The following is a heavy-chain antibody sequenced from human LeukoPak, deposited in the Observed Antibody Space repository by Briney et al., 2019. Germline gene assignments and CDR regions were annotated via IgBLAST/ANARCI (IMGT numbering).Heavy chain of an antibody. D-gene: IGHD3-3*01. CDR3: ARDYDFWSGYSYYFDY. J-gene: IGHJ4*02. CDR2: ISYDGSNK. Sequence: GGSLRLSCAASGFTFSSYAMHWVRQAPGKGLEWVAVISYDGSNKYYADSVKGRFTISRDNSKNTLYLQMNSLRAEDAAVYYCARDYDFWSGYSYYFDYWGQGTLVTVSS. V-gene: IGHV3-30-3*01. CDR1: GFTFSSYA.